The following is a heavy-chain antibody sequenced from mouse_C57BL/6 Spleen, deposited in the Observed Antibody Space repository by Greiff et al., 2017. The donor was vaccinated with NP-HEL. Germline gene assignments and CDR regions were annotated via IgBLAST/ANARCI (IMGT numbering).Heavy chain of an antibody. CDR3: ARGAKGYFDV. V-gene: IGHV5-17*01. J-gene: IGHJ1*03. Sequence: EVKLEESGGGLVKPGGSLKLSCAASGFTFSDYGMHWVRQAPEKGLEWVAYISSGSSTIYYADTVKGRFTISRDNAKNTLFLQMTSLRSEDTAMYYCARGAKGYFDVWGTGTTVTVSS. CDR1: GFTFSDYG. CDR2: ISSGSSTI.